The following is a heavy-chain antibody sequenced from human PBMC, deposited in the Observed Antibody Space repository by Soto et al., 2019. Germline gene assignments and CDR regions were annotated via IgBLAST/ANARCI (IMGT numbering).Heavy chain of an antibody. CDR1: GYSFTSYW. D-gene: IGHD4-4*01. CDR2: IDPADSHT. CDR3: ARQEKSTIDVTYGMDV. Sequence: GESLKISCKGSGYSFTSYWIGWVRQMPGKGLEWMGIIDPADSHTRYSPSFQGQVTISVDKSIGTAYLQWSSLKASDTAMYYCARQEKSTIDVTYGMDVWGQGTTVNVSS. V-gene: IGHV5-51*01. J-gene: IGHJ6*02.